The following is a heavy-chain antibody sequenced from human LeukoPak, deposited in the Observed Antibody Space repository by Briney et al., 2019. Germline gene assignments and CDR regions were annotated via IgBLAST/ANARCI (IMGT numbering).Heavy chain of an antibody. J-gene: IGHJ4*02. CDR2: IYYSGST. CDR1: GGSISSYY. V-gene: IGHV4-59*01. D-gene: IGHD2-15*01. Sequence: SETLSLTCTVSGGSISSYYWSWIRQPPGKGLEWIGYIYYSGSTNYNPSLKSRVTISVDTSKNQFSLKLSSVTAADTAVYYCARESSRVALALDYWGQGTLVTVSS. CDR3: ARESSRVALALDY.